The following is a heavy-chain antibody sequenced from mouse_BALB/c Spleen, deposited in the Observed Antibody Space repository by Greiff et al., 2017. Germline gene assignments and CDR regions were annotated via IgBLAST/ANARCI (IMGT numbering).Heavy chain of an antibody. CDR2: IDPANGNT. Sequence: DVKLQESGAELVKPGASVKLSCTASGFNIKDTYMHWVKQRPEQGLEWIGRIDPANGNTKYDPKFQGKATITADTSSNTAYLQLSSLTSEDTAVYYCARMITTLYAMDYWGQGTSVTVSS. CDR1: GFNIKDTY. D-gene: IGHD2-4*01. CDR3: ARMITTLYAMDY. J-gene: IGHJ4*01. V-gene: IGHV14-3*02.